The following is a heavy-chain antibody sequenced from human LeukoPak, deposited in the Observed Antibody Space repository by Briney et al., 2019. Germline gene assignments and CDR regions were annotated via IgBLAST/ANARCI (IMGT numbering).Heavy chain of an antibody. D-gene: IGHD3-3*01. Sequence: GASVKVSCKASGYTFTSYDINWVRQATGQGLEWMGWMNPNSGNTGYAQKFQGRVTMTRNTSISTAYMELSSLRSEDTAVYYCARAEYKTSYDFWSGYYRSGDYYYHGMDVWGQGTTVTVSS. CDR3: ARAEYKTSYDFWSGYYRSGDYYYHGMDV. J-gene: IGHJ6*02. V-gene: IGHV1-8*01. CDR1: GYTFTSYD. CDR2: MNPNSGNT.